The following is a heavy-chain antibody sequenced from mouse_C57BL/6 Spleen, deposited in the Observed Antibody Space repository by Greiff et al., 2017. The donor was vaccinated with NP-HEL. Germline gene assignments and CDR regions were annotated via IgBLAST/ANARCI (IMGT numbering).Heavy chain of an antibody. V-gene: IGHV2-2*01. CDR3: ARKEGYYDYDGAWFAY. Sequence: VKVVESGPGLVQPSQSLSITCTVSGFSLTSYGVHWVRQSPGKGLEWLGVIWSGGSTDYNAAFISRLSISKDNSKSQVFFKMNSLQADDTAIYYCARKEGYYDYDGAWFAYWGQGTLVTVSA. CDR1: GFSLTSYG. D-gene: IGHD2-4*01. J-gene: IGHJ3*01. CDR2: IWSGGST.